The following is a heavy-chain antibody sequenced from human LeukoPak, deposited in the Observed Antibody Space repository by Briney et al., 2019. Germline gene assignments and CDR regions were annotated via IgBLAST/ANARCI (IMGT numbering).Heavy chain of an antibody. CDR3: ARSYSNHLFGMDV. D-gene: IGHD4-11*01. CDR2: IYSGGST. Sequence: GGSLRLSCAASGFTVSSYYMTWVRQAPGKGLXXVSVIYSGGSTYYADSVKGXVAISRDNSKNTVFLQMNSVRAEDTAVYYCARSYSNHLFGMDVWGQGTTVTVSS. V-gene: IGHV3-66*01. CDR1: GFTVSSYY. J-gene: IGHJ6*02.